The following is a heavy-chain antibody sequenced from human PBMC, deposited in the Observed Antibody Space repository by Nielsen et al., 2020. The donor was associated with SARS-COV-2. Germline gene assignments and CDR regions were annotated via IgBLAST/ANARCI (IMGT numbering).Heavy chain of an antibody. J-gene: IGHJ4*02. Sequence: SLKISCAASGFTFDDYAMHWVRQAPGKGLEWVSGISWNSGSIGYADSVKGRFTISRDNAKNSLYLQMNSLRAEDTAVYYCAREGTTVTPGFDYWGQGTLVTVSS. D-gene: IGHD4-17*01. CDR2: ISWNSGSI. CDR1: GFTFDDYA. CDR3: AREGTTVTPGFDY. V-gene: IGHV3-9*01.